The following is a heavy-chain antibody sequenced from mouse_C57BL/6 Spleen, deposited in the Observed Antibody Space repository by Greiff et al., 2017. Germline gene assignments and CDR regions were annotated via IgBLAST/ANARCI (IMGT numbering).Heavy chain of an antibody. CDR2: IYPGNSDT. CDR3: TRSIYYGDSMDY. J-gene: IGHJ4*01. D-gene: IGHD2-13*01. V-gene: IGHV1-5*01. Sequence: VQLQQSGTVLARPGASVKMSCKTSGFTFTSYWMHWVKQRPGQGLEWIGAIYPGNSDTSYNQKFKGKAKLSAVTSASTAYMELSSLTNEDSAVYSCTRSIYYGDSMDYWGQGTSVTVSS. CDR1: GFTFTSYW.